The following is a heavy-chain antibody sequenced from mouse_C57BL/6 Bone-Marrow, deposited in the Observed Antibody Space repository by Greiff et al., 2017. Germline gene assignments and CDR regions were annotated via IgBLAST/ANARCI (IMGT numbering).Heavy chain of an antibody. V-gene: IGHV1-12*01. CDR3: ARGSPWFAY. CDR1: GYTFTSYN. Sequence: LQQSGAELVRPGASVKMSCKASGYTFTSYNMPWVKQTPRQGLEWIGAIYPGNGDTSYNQKFKGKATLTVDKSSSTAYMQLSSLTSEDSAVYFCARGSPWFAYWGQGTLVTVSA. J-gene: IGHJ3*01. CDR2: IYPGNGDT.